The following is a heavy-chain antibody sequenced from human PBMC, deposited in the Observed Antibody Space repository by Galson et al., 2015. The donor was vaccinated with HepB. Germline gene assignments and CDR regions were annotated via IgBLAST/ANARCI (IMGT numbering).Heavy chain of an antibody. D-gene: IGHD2-15*01. J-gene: IGHJ6*02. Sequence: QSGAEVKKPGESLRISCKGSGYRFADYWVSWVRQTPGKGLEWMGRVDPEDSYAGYHPSFEGRVTMSTDKSINTAYLQWSSLKASDTAMYYCAVGHCSGGGCPVAYYGLDAWGQGTTVIVSS. CDR1: GYRFADYW. CDR2: VDPEDSYA. CDR3: AVGHCSGGGCPVAYYGLDA. V-gene: IGHV5-10-1*01.